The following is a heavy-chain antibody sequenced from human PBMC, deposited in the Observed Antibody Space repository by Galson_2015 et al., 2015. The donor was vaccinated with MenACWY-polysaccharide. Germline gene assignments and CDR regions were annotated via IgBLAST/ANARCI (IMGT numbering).Heavy chain of an antibody. Sequence: SLRLSCAASGFTFSSDCMNWVRQAPGKGLEWVSYISSSSSTVYNADAVKGRFTISRANAKNSLNLQMNSLRAEDKDVYYCARDPLGYCSSIRCFELYCSYDMDVWGQGTTVTVSS. CDR1: GFTFSSDC. CDR3: ARDPLGYCSSIRCFELYCSYDMDV. J-gene: IGHJ6*02. D-gene: IGHD2-2*01. V-gene: IGHV3-48*01. CDR2: ISSSSSTV.